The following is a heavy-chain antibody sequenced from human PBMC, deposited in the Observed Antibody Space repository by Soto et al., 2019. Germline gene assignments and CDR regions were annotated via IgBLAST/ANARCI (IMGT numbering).Heavy chain of an antibody. Sequence: QAQLVESGGGVVQPGRSLRLSCAASGFRFSSHGMQWVRQAPGEGLEWVAVVSSDGSVTYYADSVKGRFTISRDNSRNTMYLQMDSLRPEDTGVYYCAKEGSGSHLSFDYWGLGTLVTVSS. J-gene: IGHJ4*02. CDR3: AKEGSGSHLSFDY. CDR1: GFRFSSHG. D-gene: IGHD1-26*01. V-gene: IGHV3-30*18. CDR2: VSSDGSVT.